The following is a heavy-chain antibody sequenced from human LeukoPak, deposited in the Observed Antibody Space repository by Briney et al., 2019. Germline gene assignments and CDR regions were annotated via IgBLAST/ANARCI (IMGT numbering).Heavy chain of an antibody. D-gene: IGHD3-16*01. CDR1: GGFIRNYNNY. V-gene: IGHV4-39*07. Sequence: SETLSLTCIVSGGFIRNYNNYWGWIRQPPGKGLEWIGSIYYSGITYYSPSLKSRVSISVDTSKNQFSLKVNSVTAADTAVYYCARELGGVLILVPSAFNVWGQGNKVSVSS. CDR3: ARELGGVLILVPSAFNV. CDR2: IYYSGIT. J-gene: IGHJ3*01.